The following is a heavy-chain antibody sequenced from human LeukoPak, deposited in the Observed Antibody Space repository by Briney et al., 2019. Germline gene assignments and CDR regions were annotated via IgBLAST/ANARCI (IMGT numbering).Heavy chain of an antibody. CDR3: ARSWGYSYGSNWFDP. D-gene: IGHD5-18*01. J-gene: IGHJ5*02. Sequence: ASVKVSCKASGYTFTSYYMHWVRQAPGQGLEWMGIINPSGGSTSYAQEFQGRVTMTRDTSTSTVYMELSSLRSEDTAVYYCARSWGYSYGSNWFDPWGQGTLVTVSS. V-gene: IGHV1-46*01. CDR1: GYTFTSYY. CDR2: INPSGGST.